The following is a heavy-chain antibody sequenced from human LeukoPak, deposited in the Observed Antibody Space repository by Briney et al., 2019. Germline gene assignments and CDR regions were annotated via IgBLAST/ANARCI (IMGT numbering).Heavy chain of an antibody. V-gene: IGHV3-9*01. D-gene: IGHD2-2*01. CDR1: GGSISSYY. CDR3: AKDLGYCSSTSCSGGANYYYGLDV. J-gene: IGHJ6*02. CDR2: INWDSGVI. Sequence: LSLTCTVSGGSISSYYWSWVRQAPGKGLEWLSGINWDSGVIAYADSVKGRFTISRDNAKNSLYLQMNSLRAEDTALYYCAKDLGYCSSTSCSGGANYYYGLDVWGRGTTVTVSS.